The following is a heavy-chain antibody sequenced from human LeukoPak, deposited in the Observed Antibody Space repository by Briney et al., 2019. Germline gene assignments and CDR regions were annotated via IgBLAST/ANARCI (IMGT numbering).Heavy chain of an antibody. CDR2: IYYSGST. V-gene: IGHV4-39*07. Sequence: PSETLSLTCTVSGGSISSSSYYWGWIRQPPGKGLEWIGNIYYSGSTYYNPSLKSRVTISIDTSKNQFSLKLSSVTAADTAVFYCARAAEYSSGWYEWFDPWGQGTLVTVSS. CDR3: ARAAEYSSGWYEWFDP. J-gene: IGHJ5*02. D-gene: IGHD6-19*01. CDR1: GGSISSSSYY.